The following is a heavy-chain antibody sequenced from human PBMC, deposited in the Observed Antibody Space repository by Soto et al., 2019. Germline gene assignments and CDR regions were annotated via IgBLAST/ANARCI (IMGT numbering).Heavy chain of an antibody. Sequence: GESLKISCKGSGYSFTSYWIGWVRQMPGKGLEWMGIIYPGDFDTRYSPSFQGQVTISADKSTSTVYMELSSLRSEDTAVYYCATLKSDILTGYFRNRPASTKTYYYYGMDIWGQGTTVTVSS. CDR1: GYSFTSYW. J-gene: IGHJ6*02. CDR2: IYPGDFDT. V-gene: IGHV5-51*01. D-gene: IGHD3-9*01. CDR3: ATLKSDILTGYFRNRPASTKTYYYYGMDI.